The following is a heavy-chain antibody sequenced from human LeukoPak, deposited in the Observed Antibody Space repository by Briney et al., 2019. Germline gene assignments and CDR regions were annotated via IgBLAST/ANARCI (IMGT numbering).Heavy chain of an antibody. CDR3: ARGSGFWRGFDY. D-gene: IGHD3-3*01. CDR1: GGSFSGYY. CDR2: INHSGST. Sequence: SETLSLXCAVYGGSFSGYYWSWIRQPPGKGLEWIGEINHSGSTNYNPSLKSRVTISVDTSKNQFSLKLSSVTAADTAVYYCARGSGFWRGFDYWGQGTLVTVSS. V-gene: IGHV4-34*01. J-gene: IGHJ4*02.